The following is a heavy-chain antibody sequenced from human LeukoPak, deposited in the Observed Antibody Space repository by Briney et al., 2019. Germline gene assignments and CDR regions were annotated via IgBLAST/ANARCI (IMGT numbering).Heavy chain of an antibody. D-gene: IGHD7-27*01. Sequence: SETPSLTCTVSCGSISIYYWSWIRQPAGKGLEWIGRIYISGSPNYNPSLKSGVTTPVGTSKNHRALKLSSVAAATTAQFSCARGGDGFDPWGQGTLVTVSS. CDR3: ARGGDGFDP. CDR1: CGSISIYY. CDR2: IYISGSP. V-gene: IGHV4-4*07. J-gene: IGHJ5*02.